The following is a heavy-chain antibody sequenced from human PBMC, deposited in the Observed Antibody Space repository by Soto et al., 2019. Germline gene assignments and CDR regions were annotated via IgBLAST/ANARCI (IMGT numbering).Heavy chain of an antibody. D-gene: IGHD2-8*01. CDR2: IKQDGSEK. J-gene: IGHJ3*02. Sequence: GGSLRLSCAASGFTFSSYWMSWVHQAPGKGLEWVANIKQDGSEKYYVDSVKGRFTISRDNAKNSLYLQMNSLRAEDTAVYYCAAYCTNGVCYSVDAFDIWGQGTMVTVSS. CDR3: AAYCTNGVCYSVDAFDI. V-gene: IGHV3-7*01. CDR1: GFTFSSYW.